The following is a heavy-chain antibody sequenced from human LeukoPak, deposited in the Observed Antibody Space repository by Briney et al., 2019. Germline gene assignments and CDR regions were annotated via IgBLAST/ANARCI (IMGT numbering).Heavy chain of an antibody. CDR1: RESIRGYY. CDR3: ARVLSAAGGTSFDC. J-gene: IGHJ4*02. D-gene: IGHD6-13*01. Sequence: SETLSLTCTVSRESIRGYYWSWIRQPPGKGLDWIAYIYYSGSTNYNPSLKSRVTISVDTSKNQFSLKLSSVTATDTAVYYCARVLSAAGGTSFDCWGQGTLVTVSS. V-gene: IGHV4-59*01. CDR2: IYYSGST.